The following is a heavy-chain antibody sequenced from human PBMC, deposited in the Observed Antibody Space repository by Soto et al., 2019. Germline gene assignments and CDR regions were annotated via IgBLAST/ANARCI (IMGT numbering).Heavy chain of an antibody. V-gene: IGHV4-30-4*01. D-gene: IGHD3-10*01. J-gene: IGHJ3*02. Sequence: PSETLSLTCTVSVGSISSCDYYWSWIRQPPGKGLEWIGYIYYSGSTYYNPSLKSRVTISVDTSKNQFSLKLSSVTAADTAVYYCARDEATLITWYAFDIWGQGTMVTVSS. CDR3: ARDEATLITWYAFDI. CDR1: VGSISSCDYY. CDR2: IYYSGST.